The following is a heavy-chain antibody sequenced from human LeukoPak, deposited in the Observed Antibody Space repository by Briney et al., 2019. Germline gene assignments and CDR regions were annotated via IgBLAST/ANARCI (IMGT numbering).Heavy chain of an antibody. CDR3: ARTPTYYYDSSGSGYFDY. CDR2: IYPGDSDT. V-gene: IGHV5-51*01. CDR1: GYSFTSYW. J-gene: IGHJ4*02. Sequence: GESLKISCKGSGYSFTSYWISWVRQMPGKGLEWMGIIYPGDSDTRYSPSFQGQVTISADKSISTAYLQWSSLKASDTAMYYCARTPTYYYDSSGSGYFDYWGQGTLVTVSS. D-gene: IGHD3-22*01.